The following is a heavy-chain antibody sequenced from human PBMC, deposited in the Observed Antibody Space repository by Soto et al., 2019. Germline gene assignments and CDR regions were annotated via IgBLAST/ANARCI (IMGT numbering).Heavy chain of an antibody. CDR3: ARQLAVAAIDY. CDR1: GFTFTSYS. J-gene: IGHJ4*02. CDR2: LSSSSTYI. D-gene: IGHD6-19*01. V-gene: IGHV3-21*01. Sequence: EVQLVESGGGLVKPGGSLRLSCAASGFTFTSYSMNWVRQAPGKGLEWVSSLSSSSTYIYYADSVKGRFTISRDNARDSLYRQMNSLRAEDTAVYYCARQLAVAAIDYWGQGTLVTVSS.